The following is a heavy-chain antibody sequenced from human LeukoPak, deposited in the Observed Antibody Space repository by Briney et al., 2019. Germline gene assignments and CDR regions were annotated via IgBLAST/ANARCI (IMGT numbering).Heavy chain of an antibody. V-gene: IGHV1-69*05. CDR2: IIPIFGTA. CDR3: ARETGPYAFDI. D-gene: IGHD3-9*01. J-gene: IGHJ3*02. Sequence: SVKVSCKASGGTFSSYAISWVRQAPGQGLEWMGGIIPIFGTANYAQKFQGRVTMTRDTSTSTVYMELSSLRSEDTAVYYCARETGPYAFDIWGQGTMVTVSS. CDR1: GGTFSSYA.